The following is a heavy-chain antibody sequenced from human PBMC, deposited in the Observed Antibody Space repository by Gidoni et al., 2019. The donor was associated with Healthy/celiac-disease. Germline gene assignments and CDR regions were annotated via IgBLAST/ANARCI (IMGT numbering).Heavy chain of an antibody. CDR3: ASTKSSSWGYYYYGMDV. Sequence: QVQLQQWGAGLLKPSETLSLTCAVYGGSFSGYYWSWIRQPPGKGLEWIGEINHSGSTNYNPSLKSRVTISVDTSKNQFSLKLSSVTAADTAVYYCASTKSSSWGYYYYGMDVWGQGTTVTVSS. CDR1: GGSFSGYY. D-gene: IGHD6-13*01. J-gene: IGHJ6*02. V-gene: IGHV4-34*01. CDR2: INHSGST.